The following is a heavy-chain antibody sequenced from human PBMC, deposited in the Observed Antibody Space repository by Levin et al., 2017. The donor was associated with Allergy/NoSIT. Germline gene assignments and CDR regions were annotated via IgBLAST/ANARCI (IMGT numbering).Heavy chain of an antibody. D-gene: IGHD3-9*01. Sequence: ASVKVSCKASGYTFTSYYMHWVRQAPGQGLEWMGIINPSGGSTSYAQKFQGRVTMTRDTSTSTVYMELSSLRSEDTAVYYCARVGPTTYYDIYFDYWGQGTLVTVSS. J-gene: IGHJ4*02. CDR2: INPSGGST. CDR3: ARVGPTTYYDIYFDY. CDR1: GYTFTSYY. V-gene: IGHV1-46*01.